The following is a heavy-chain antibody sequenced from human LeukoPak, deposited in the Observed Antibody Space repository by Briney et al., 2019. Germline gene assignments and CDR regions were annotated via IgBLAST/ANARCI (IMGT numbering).Heavy chain of an antibody. D-gene: IGHD6-25*01. Sequence: GGSLRLSCAASGFTFSDYYMSWVRQAPGKGLEWVANIKQDGSEKYYVDSVKGRFTISRDNAKNSLYLQMNSLRAEDTAVYYCARDPGYSSGNFDYWGQGTLVTVSS. V-gene: IGHV3-7*01. CDR1: GFTFSDYY. CDR2: IKQDGSEK. J-gene: IGHJ4*02. CDR3: ARDPGYSSGNFDY.